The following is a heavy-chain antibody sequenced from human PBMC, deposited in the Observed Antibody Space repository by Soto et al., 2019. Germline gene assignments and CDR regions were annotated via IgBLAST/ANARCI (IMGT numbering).Heavy chain of an antibody. CDR1: GGTFSSSA. V-gene: IGHV1-69*12. D-gene: IGHD4-4*01. CDR2: IIPLFRTP. J-gene: IGHJ6*02. Sequence: QVQLVQSGAEMKEPGSSVKVSCKTSGGTFSSSAISWLRQAPGQGLEWMGGIIPLFRTPDYGQKFQGRVTIAADESTRTAYMELSSLRSEDTAVYYCARDNDRLQLGGNYYYILDVWGQGTTITVSS. CDR3: ARDNDRLQLGGNYYYILDV.